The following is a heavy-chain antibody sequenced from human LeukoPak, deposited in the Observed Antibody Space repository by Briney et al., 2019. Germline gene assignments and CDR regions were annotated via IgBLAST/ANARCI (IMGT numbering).Heavy chain of an antibody. J-gene: IGHJ4*02. Sequence: PSETLSLTCTASGASINGYFWNWIRQPPGKELEWIGYIYYSGNANYNPSLYNPSLKSRLTILLDTSKNQFSLKLSSVAAVDTAVYYCARGGSSLDSWGQGTPVTVSP. CDR3: ARGGSSLDS. V-gene: IGHV4-59*01. CDR1: GASINGYF. CDR2: IYYSGNA. D-gene: IGHD6-13*01.